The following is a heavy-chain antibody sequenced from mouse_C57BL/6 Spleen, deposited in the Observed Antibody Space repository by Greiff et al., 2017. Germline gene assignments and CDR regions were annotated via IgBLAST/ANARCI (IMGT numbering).Heavy chain of an antibody. CDR3: ARQDASGTAWFAY. Sequence: EVQLQESGGDLVKPGGSLKLSCAASGFTFSSYGMSWVRQTPDKRLEWVATISSGGSYTYYPDSVKGRFTISRDNAKNTLYLQMSSLKSEDTAMYYCARQDASGTAWFAYWGQGTLVTVSA. D-gene: IGHD4-1*01. CDR1: GFTFSSYG. V-gene: IGHV5-6*01. CDR2: ISSGGSYT. J-gene: IGHJ3*01.